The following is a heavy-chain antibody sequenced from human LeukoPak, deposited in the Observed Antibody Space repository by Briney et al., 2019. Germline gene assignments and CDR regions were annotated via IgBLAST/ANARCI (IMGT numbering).Heavy chain of an antibody. D-gene: IGHD3-22*01. CDR2: IYYSGST. CDR3: ARAGYYDSSGYVDY. V-gene: IGHV4-31*03. Sequence: SQTLSLTCTVSGGSISSGGYYWSWIRQHPGKGLEWIGYIYYSGSTYYNPSLKSRVTISVDTSKNQFSLKLSSVTAADTAVYYCARAGYYDSSGYVDYWGQGTLVTVSS. CDR1: GGSISSGGYY. J-gene: IGHJ4*02.